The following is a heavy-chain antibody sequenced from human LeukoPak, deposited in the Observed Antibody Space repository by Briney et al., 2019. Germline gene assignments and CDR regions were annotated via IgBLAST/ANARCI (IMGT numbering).Heavy chain of an antibody. J-gene: IGHJ6*03. CDR1: GGSFSGYC. CDR3: ARRRGITMVRGVTKTRNYYYYMDV. Sequence: SETLSLTCAVYGGSFSGYCWSWIRQPPGKGLEWIGEINHSGSTNYNPSLKSRVTISADTSKNQFSLKLCSVTAADTAVYYCARRRGITMVRGVTKTRNYYYYMDVWGKGTTVTISS. V-gene: IGHV4-34*01. D-gene: IGHD3-10*01. CDR2: INHSGST.